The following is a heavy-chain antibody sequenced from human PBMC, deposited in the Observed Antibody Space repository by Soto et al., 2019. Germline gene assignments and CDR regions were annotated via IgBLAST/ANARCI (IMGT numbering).Heavy chain of an antibody. CDR1: GFTLRNYA. J-gene: IGHJ4*02. CDR3: AKAKNDYNWDNRPPFDY. Sequence: VGSLRLSCEASGFTLRNYAMTWIRQAPGKGLEWVSLISANDVGTYYAESVKTRFTISTDQSRNTVYLQMDSLRADDTAIYYCAKAKNDYNWDNRPPFDYWGQGTLVTVSS. CDR2: ISANDVGT. D-gene: IGHD1-20*01. V-gene: IGHV3-23*01.